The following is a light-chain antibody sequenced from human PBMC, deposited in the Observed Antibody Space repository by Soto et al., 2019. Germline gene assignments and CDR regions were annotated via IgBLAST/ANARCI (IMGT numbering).Light chain of an antibody. CDR3: CSYAGDTTFLA. J-gene: IGLJ1*01. CDR1: SSDVGSYYP. V-gene: IGLV2-23*02. CDR2: EVN. Sequence: QSALTQPASMSGSPGQSITISCTGTSSDVGSYYPVSWFQQHPGKAPKLIIYEVNKRPSGVSDRFSGSKSGNTASLAISGLQAADEAEYYCCSYAGDTTFLAFGPGTKVTVL.